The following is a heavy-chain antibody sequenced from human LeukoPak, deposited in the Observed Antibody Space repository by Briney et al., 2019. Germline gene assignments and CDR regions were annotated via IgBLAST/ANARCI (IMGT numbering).Heavy chain of an antibody. CDR3: AGRIAVAGFDY. Sequence: SETLSLTCTVSGDSISSGSYFWSWIRQPAGKGLEWIGRIYTSGSTNYNPSLNNRVTMSVDTSKTQFSLKLSSVTAADTAVYYCAGRIAVAGFDYWGQGTLVTVSS. CDR2: IYTSGST. J-gene: IGHJ4*02. D-gene: IGHD6-19*01. V-gene: IGHV4-61*02. CDR1: GDSISSGSYF.